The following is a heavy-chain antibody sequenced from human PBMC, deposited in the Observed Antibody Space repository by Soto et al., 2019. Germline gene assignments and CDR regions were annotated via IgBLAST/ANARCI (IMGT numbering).Heavy chain of an antibody. CDR3: AREVTGTTGAFDI. CDR1: GYTFTGYY. J-gene: IGHJ3*02. Sequence: ASVKVSCKASGYTFTGYYMHWVRQAPGQGLEWMGWINPNSGGTNYAQKFQGWVTMTRDTSISTAYMELSRLRSDDTAVYYCAREVTGTTGAFDIWGQGTMVTVSS. D-gene: IGHD1-20*01. V-gene: IGHV1-2*04. CDR2: INPNSGGT.